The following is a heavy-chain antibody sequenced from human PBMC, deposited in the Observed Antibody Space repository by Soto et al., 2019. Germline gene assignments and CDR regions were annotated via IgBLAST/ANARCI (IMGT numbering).Heavy chain of an antibody. Sequence: PSETLSLTCAVSGGSISSGGYSWSWIRQPPGKGLEWIGYIYHSGSTYYNPSLKSRVTISVDRSKNQFSLKLSSVTAADTAVYYCARETRPLITIFEVEAKGWFDPWGQGTLVTVSS. V-gene: IGHV4-30-2*01. CDR1: GGSISSGGYS. CDR2: IYHSGST. D-gene: IGHD3-3*01. CDR3: ARETRPLITIFEVEAKGWFDP. J-gene: IGHJ5*02.